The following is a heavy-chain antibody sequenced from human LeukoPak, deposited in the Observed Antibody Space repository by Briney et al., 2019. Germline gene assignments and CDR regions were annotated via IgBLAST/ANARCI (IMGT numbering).Heavy chain of an antibody. CDR3: AKGPLTEVAGTTWDY. D-gene: IGHD6-19*01. V-gene: IGHV3-23*01. CDR1: GFTFSSHA. Sequence: GGSLRLSCAASGFTFSSHAMSWVRQAPGKGLEWVSAISGSGVSTYYADSVKGRFTISRDNSKNTLYLQMNGLRAEDTAVYYCAKGPLTEVAGTTWDYWGQGTLVTVSS. CDR2: ISGSGVST. J-gene: IGHJ4*02.